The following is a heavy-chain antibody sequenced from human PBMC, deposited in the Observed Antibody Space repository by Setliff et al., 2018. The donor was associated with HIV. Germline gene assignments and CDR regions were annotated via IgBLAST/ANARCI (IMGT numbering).Heavy chain of an antibody. D-gene: IGHD3-22*01. J-gene: IGHJ3*01. CDR2: ISAYKGNT. V-gene: IGHV1-18*04. CDR3: AKADCTSSSCYSPFNA. Sequence: GASVKVSCKAAGYNFLSYGFSWVRQAPGQGFQWMAWISAYKGNTIYAQNLQGRVTMTTDTSTSTVYMELRSLTSDDTAVYYCAKADCTSSSCYSPFNAWGPGTMVTV. CDR1: GYNFLSYG.